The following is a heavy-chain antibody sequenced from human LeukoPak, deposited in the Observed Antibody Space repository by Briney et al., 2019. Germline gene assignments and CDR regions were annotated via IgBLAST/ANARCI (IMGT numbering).Heavy chain of an antibody. CDR3: ARVGGAPLGAFDI. CDR2: MCYSGST. Sequence: PSETLSLTCSVSGGSISSYYWSWIRQPPGKGLEWIGYMCYSGSTNYKPSLKSRVTISKDMSKNQFSLRLTSVTAADTAVYYCARVGGAPLGAFDIWGQGTMVTVSS. CDR1: GGSISSYY. D-gene: IGHD3-16*01. J-gene: IGHJ3*02. V-gene: IGHV4-59*01.